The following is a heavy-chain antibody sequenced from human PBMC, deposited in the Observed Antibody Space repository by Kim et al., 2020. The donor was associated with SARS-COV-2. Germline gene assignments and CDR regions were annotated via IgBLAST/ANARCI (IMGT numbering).Heavy chain of an antibody. CDR1: GFTFSSYS. Sequence: GGSLRLSCAASGFTFSSYSMNWVRQAPGKGLEWVSSISSSSSYIYYADSVKGRFTISRDNAKNSLYLQMNSLRAEDTAVYYCARARGIAEAANYYGMDVWGQGTPVTVSS. CDR2: ISSSSSYI. J-gene: IGHJ6*02. D-gene: IGHD6-13*01. V-gene: IGHV3-21*01. CDR3: ARARGIAEAANYYGMDV.